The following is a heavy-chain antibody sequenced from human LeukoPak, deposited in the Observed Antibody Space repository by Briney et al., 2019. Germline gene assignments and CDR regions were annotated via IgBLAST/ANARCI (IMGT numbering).Heavy chain of an antibody. CDR3: ATPGYCSSTSCSPYFGY. D-gene: IGHD2-2*01. V-gene: IGHV3-23*01. CDR1: GFTFSSYG. Sequence: GGSLRLSCAASGFTFSSYGMSWVRQAPGKGLEWVSAISGSGGSTYYADSVKGRFTISRDNSKNTLYLQMNSLRAEDTAVYYCATPGYCSSTSCSPYFGYWGQGTLVTVSS. J-gene: IGHJ4*02. CDR2: ISGSGGST.